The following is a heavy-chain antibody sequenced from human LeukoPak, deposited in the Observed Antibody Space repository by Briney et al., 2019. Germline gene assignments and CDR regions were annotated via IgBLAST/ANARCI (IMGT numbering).Heavy chain of an antibody. CDR1: GGSISSKDYY. Sequence: PSETLSLTCTVSGGSISSKDYYWTWIRQPAGKGLEWVGRVFYDGDTYSNPSLRSRVTMSLDASKNQFSLNLSSVTAADTAVYYCARDQGYYDYVWGSYRHYWYFDLWGRGTLVTVSS. J-gene: IGHJ2*01. CDR2: VFYDGDT. V-gene: IGHV4-61*02. CDR3: ARDQGYYDYVWGSYRHYWYFDL. D-gene: IGHD3-16*02.